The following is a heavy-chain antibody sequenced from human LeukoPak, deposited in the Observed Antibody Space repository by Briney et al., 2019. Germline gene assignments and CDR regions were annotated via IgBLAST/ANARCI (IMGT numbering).Heavy chain of an antibody. D-gene: IGHD6-6*01. CDR1: GGSLSSYY. CDR3: ARANSSSSLYFDY. CDR2: IYYSGST. Sequence: SETLSLTCTVSGGSLSSYYWSWIRQPPGKGLEWIGYIYYSGSTNYNPSLKSRVTISVDTSKNQFSLKLSSVTAADTAVYYCARANSSSSLYFDYWGQGTLVTVSS. V-gene: IGHV4-59*01. J-gene: IGHJ4*02.